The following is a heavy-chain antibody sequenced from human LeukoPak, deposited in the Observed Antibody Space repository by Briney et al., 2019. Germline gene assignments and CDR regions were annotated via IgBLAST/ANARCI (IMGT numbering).Heavy chain of an antibody. CDR3: ARFSGWAYDFDY. CDR2: INHSGST. D-gene: IGHD6-19*01. J-gene: IGHJ4*02. V-gene: IGHV4-34*01. CDR1: GGSFSGYY. Sequence: SETLSLTCAVYGGSFSGYYWSWIRQPPGKGLEWIGEINHSGSTNYNPSLKSRVTISVDTSKNQFSLKLSSVTAADTAVYYCARFSGWAYDFDYWGQGALVTVSS.